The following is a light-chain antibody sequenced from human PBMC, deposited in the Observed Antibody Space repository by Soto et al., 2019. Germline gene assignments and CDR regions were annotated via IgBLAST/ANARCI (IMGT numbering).Light chain of an antibody. V-gene: IGLV2-8*01. Sequence: QSALTQPPSASGSPGQSVTISCTGTSNDVGNYNYVSWCQQHPGKAPTVLISEVSKRPSGVPDRFSGSKSGNMASLTVSGLQAEDEADYYCSSYSGTNNLLIFGGGTKVTVL. J-gene: IGLJ2*01. CDR3: SSYSGTNNLLI. CDR2: EVS. CDR1: SNDVGNYNY.